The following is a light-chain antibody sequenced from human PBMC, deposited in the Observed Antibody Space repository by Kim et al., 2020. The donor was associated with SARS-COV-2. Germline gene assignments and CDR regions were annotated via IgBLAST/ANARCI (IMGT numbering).Light chain of an antibody. CDR3: YSVADNNRV. J-gene: IGLJ3*02. V-gene: IGLV3-27*01. Sequence: SVTPRQTARSTCSRDVLAKKYERWFKRKPGLAPGVVIYKDSGGPTGSPERCSGSRSGTTVILTISGGKVENEADNYGYSVADNNRVFGGGTQLTGL. CDR2: KDS. CDR1: VLAKKY.